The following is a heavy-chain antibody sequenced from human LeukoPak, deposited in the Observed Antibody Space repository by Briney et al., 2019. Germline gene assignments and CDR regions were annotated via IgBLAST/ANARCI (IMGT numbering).Heavy chain of an antibody. D-gene: IGHD4-11*01. CDR1: GFTFSSYW. J-gene: IGHJ4*02. Sequence: GGSLRLSCAAPGFTFSSYWMSWVRQAPGKGLEWVANIKQDGSEKYYVDSVKGRFTISRDNAKNSLYLQMNSLRAEDTAVYYCARGGVTTILIVYWGQGTLVTVSS. CDR3: ARGGVTTILIVY. V-gene: IGHV3-7*01. CDR2: IKQDGSEK.